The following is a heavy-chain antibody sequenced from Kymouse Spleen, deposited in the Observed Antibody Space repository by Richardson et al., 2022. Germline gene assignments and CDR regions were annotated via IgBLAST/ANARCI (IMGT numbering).Heavy chain of an antibody. D-gene: IGHD6-13*01,IGHD6-25*01,IGHD6-6*01. V-gene: IGHV3-30*18. J-gene: IGHJ5*02. CDR3: AKDLSSPNWFDP. CDR1: GFTFSSYG. CDR2: ISYDGSNK. Sequence: QVQLVESGGGVVQPGRSLRLSCAASGFTFSSYGMHWVRQAPGKGLEWVAVISYDGSNKYYADSVKGRFTISRDNSKNTLYLQMNSLRAEDTAVYYCAKDLSSPNWFDPWGQGTLVTVSS.